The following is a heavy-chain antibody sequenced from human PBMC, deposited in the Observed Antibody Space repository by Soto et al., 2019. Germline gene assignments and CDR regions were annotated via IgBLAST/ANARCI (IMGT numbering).Heavy chain of an antibody. CDR3: AREGYNWNDVYAFDI. CDR2: IYYSGST. J-gene: IGHJ3*02. D-gene: IGHD1-20*01. Sequence: SETLSLTCTVSGGSISSYYWSWIRQPPGKGLEWIGYIYYSGSTNYNPSLKSRVTISVDTSKNQFSLKLSSVTAADTAVYYCAREGYNWNDVYAFDIWGQGTMVTVSS. V-gene: IGHV4-59*01. CDR1: GGSISSYY.